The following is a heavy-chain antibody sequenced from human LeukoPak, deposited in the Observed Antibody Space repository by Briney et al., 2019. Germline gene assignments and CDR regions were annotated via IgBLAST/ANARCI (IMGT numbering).Heavy chain of an antibody. D-gene: IGHD1-26*01. J-gene: IGHJ4*02. CDR1: GGSISSRNYY. CDR2: IYYSGGT. Sequence: SETLSLTCSVSGGSISSRNYYWGWIRQPPGKKLEWIGSIYYSGGTYYNPSLKSRVTISVDTSKNQFSQKLSSVTAADTAVYYCASGGSYDYWGQGTLVTVSS. V-gene: IGHV4-39*07. CDR3: ASGGSYDY.